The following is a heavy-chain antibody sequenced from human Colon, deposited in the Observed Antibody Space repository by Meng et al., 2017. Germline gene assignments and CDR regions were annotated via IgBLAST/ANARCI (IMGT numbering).Heavy chain of an antibody. Sequence: QDHQQYSCHRLVRPSDTLSLTCTVSGVSVRSGDYYWSWIRQPPGKGLEWLGYVYYTGNTNYNPSLKNRVTISLDTSNNQFSLKLTSMTAADAAIYYCARVNGDFDEAWFDPWGQGTLVTVSS. CDR2: VYYTGNT. CDR1: GVSVRSGDYY. V-gene: IGHV4-61*08. J-gene: IGHJ5*02. D-gene: IGHD2-21*02. CDR3: ARVNGDFDEAWFDP.